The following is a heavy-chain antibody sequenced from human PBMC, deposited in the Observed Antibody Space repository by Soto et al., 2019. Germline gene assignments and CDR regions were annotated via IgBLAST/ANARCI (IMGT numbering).Heavy chain of an antibody. CDR2: INHSGST. CDR3: ARGRIHIWLRD. CDR1: GGSFSGYY. J-gene: IGHJ4*02. Sequence: PSETLSLTCAVYGGSFSGYYWSWIRQPPGKGLEWIGEINHSGSTNYNPSLKSRVTISVDTSKNQFSLKLSSVTAADTAVYYCARGRIHIWLRDWGQGTRGTVAS. V-gene: IGHV4-34*01. D-gene: IGHD5-18*01.